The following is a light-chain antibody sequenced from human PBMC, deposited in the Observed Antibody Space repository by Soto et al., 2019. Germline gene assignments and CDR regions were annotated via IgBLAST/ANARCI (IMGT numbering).Light chain of an antibody. CDR2: RNN. CDR3: AAWDESLSGVV. CDR1: SSNIGSNY. J-gene: IGLJ2*01. Sequence: QSVLTQPPSASGTPGQRVTISCSGSSSNIGSNYVFWFQHLPGTAPKLLIYRNNQRPSGVPDRFSGSKSGTSASLAISGLRSEHETDYYCAAWDESLSGVVFGGGTKLTVL. V-gene: IGLV1-47*01.